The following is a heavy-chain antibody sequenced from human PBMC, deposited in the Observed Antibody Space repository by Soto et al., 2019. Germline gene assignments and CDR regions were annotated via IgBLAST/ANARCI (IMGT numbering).Heavy chain of an antibody. Sequence: SETLSLTCTVSGGSISSGGYYWSWIRQHPGKGLEWIGYIYYSGSTYYNPSLKSRVTISVDTSKNQFSLKLSSVTAADTAVYYCARDLNYGLFDYWGQGTLVTVSS. CDR3: ARDLNYGLFDY. V-gene: IGHV4-31*03. CDR2: IYYSGST. CDR1: GGSISSGGYY. D-gene: IGHD4-17*01. J-gene: IGHJ4*02.